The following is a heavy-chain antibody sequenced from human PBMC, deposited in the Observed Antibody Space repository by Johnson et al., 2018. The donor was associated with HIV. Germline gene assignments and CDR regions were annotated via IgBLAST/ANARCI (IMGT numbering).Heavy chain of an antibody. D-gene: IGHD6-19*01. J-gene: IGHJ3*02. Sequence: VQLVESGGGLVQPGGSLRVSCAASGFTFDDYGMSWVRQAPGKGLEWVSGINWNGGSTGYADSVKGRFTISRDNAKNSLYLQMNTLRAEDTALYYCARGGPYSSGWSGAGAFDIWGQGTMVTVSS. CDR2: INWNGGST. CDR3: ARGGPYSSGWSGAGAFDI. V-gene: IGHV3-20*04. CDR1: GFTFDDYG.